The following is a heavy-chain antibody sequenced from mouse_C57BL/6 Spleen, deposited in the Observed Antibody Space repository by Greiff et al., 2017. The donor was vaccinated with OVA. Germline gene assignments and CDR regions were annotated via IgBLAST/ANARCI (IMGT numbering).Heavy chain of an antibody. Sequence: EVKLVESGGGLVQPGGSLKLSCAASGFTFSDYYMYWVRQTPEKRLEWVAYISNGGGSTYYPDTVKGRFTISRDNAKNTLYLQMSRLKSEDTAMYYCARQRGDYWGQGTTLTVSS. V-gene: IGHV5-12*01. CDR1: GFTFSDYY. CDR2: ISNGGGST. J-gene: IGHJ2*01. CDR3: ARQRGDY.